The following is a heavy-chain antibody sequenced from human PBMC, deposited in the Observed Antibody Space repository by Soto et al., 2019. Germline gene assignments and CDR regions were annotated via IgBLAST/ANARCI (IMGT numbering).Heavy chain of an antibody. CDR2: IYYSGST. D-gene: IGHD3-22*01. V-gene: IGHV4-59*08. CDR3: ARSEYYYDSSGYDY. J-gene: IGHJ4*02. CDR1: GGSISSYY. Sequence: PSETLSLTCTVSGGSISSYYLSWIRQPPGKGLEWIGYIYYSGSTNYNPSLKSRVTISVDTSKNQFSLKLSSVTAADTAVYYCARSEYYYDSSGYDYWGQGTLVTVS.